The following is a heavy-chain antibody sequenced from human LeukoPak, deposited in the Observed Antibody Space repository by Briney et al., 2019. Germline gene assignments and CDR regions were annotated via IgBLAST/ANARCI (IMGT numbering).Heavy chain of an antibody. J-gene: IGHJ4*02. CDR2: INTNTGNP. CDR1: GYTFTSYA. Sequence: ASVKVSCKASGYTFTSYAMNWVRQAPGQGLEWMGWINTNTGNPTYAQGFTGRFVFSLDTSVSTAYLQISSLKAEDTAVYYCARGLARHSSSPRGIDYWGQGTLVTVSS. CDR3: ARGLARHSSSPRGIDY. V-gene: IGHV7-4-1*02. D-gene: IGHD6-13*01.